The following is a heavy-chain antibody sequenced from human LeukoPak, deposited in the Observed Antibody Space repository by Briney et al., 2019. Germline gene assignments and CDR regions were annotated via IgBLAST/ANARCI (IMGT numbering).Heavy chain of an antibody. D-gene: IGHD1-26*01. V-gene: IGHV1-18*01. CDR1: GYTFTSYG. CDR3: ARDRRGGKSGSYHRGYYFDY. Sequence: ASVKVSCKASGYTFTSYGISWVRQAPGQGLEWMGWISAYNGNTNYAQKLQGRVTMTTDTSTSTAYMELRSLRAEDTAVYYCARDRRGGKSGSYHRGYYFDYWGQGTLVTVSS. CDR2: ISAYNGNT. J-gene: IGHJ4*02.